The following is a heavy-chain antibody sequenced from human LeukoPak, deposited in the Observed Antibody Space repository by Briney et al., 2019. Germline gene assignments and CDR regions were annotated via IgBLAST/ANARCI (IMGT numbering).Heavy chain of an antibody. CDR1: GYTFTVYY. V-gene: IGHV1-2*02. D-gene: IGHD3-3*01. Sequence: EASVSVSSKASGYTFTVYYMNGVRQAPGQGREWMGWINPNSGGTNYAQKFQGRVTMTTDTSISTAYMELSRLRSDDTAVYYCASIRKYYDFWSGYGEFDPWGQGTLVTVSS. CDR2: INPNSGGT. J-gene: IGHJ5*02. CDR3: ASIRKYYDFWSGYGEFDP.